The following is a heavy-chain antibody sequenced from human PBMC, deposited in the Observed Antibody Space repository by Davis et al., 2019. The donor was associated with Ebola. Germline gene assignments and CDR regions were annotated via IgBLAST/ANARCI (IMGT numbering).Heavy chain of an antibody. J-gene: IGHJ4*02. V-gene: IGHV3-23*01. CDR1: GFTFSSYA. Sequence: GESLKISCAASGFTFSSYAMSWVRQAPGKGLQWVSSISDSGGSTYYADSVKGRFTISRDNANNSLYLQMNGLRAEDTAVYYCARDRDFDYYDSSGDYFSKYYFDYWGQGTLVTVSS. CDR2: ISDSGGST. D-gene: IGHD3-22*01. CDR3: ARDRDFDYYDSSGDYFSKYYFDY.